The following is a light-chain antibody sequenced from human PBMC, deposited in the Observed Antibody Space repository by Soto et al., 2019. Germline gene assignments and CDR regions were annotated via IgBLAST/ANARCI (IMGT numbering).Light chain of an antibody. J-gene: IGLJ3*02. V-gene: IGLV1-40*01. CDR2: GNS. CDR1: SSNIGAGYD. Sequence: QSVLTQPPSVSGAPGQRIIISCTGSSSNIGAGYDVHWYQHLPGTAPKLLMYGNSNRPSGVPDRFSGSKSGTSASLAITGLQAEDEADYYCQSYDSSLSGWVFGGGTKLTVL. CDR3: QSYDSSLSGWV.